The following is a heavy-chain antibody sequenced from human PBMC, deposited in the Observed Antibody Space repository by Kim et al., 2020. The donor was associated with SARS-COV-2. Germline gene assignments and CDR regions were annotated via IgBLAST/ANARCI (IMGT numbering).Heavy chain of an antibody. J-gene: IGHJ6*02. D-gene: IGHD3-3*01. CDR1: GGSISGYY. CDR3: AAGRPFYDFWSGQNEYGMDV. Sequence: SETLSLTCTVSGGSISGYYGSWIRQPPGKGLEWIGYIYNSGITNSNPSLKSRVTISKDTSKNQFSLTLSSVTAADTAVHYCAAGRPFYDFWSGQNEYGMDVWGQGTTVTVSS. CDR2: IYNSGIT. V-gene: IGHV4-59*08.